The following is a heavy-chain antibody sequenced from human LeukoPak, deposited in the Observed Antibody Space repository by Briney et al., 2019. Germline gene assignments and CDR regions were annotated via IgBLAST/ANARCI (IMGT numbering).Heavy chain of an antibody. CDR3: ARGIGHYDILTGYRDY. J-gene: IGHJ4*02. CDR2: IYSGGST. V-gene: IGHV3-53*01. CDR1: GFTVSSNY. Sequence: GGSLRLSCAASGFTVSSNYMSWVRQAPGKGLEWVSVIYSGGSTYYADSVKGRFTISRDNSKNTLYLQMNSLRAEDTPVYYCARGIGHYDILTGYRDYWGQGTLVTVSS. D-gene: IGHD3-9*01.